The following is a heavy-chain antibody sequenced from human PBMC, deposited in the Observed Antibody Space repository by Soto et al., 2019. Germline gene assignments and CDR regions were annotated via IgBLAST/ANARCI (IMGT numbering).Heavy chain of an antibody. Sequence: GGSLRLSCAASGFTFSSYWMHWVRQAPGKGLVWVSRINSDGSSTSYADSVKGRFTISRDNAKNTLYLQMNSLRAEDTAVYYCARDRESNIVATMGTPDYWGQGTLVTVSS. CDR3: ARDRESNIVATMGTPDY. CDR1: GFTFSSYW. J-gene: IGHJ4*02. CDR2: INSDGSST. V-gene: IGHV3-74*01. D-gene: IGHD5-12*01.